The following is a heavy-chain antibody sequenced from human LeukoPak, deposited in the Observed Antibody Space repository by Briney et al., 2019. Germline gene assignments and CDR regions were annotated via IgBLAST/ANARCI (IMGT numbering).Heavy chain of an antibody. D-gene: IGHD3-10*01. CDR3: ARQMVVRGEYYFDY. Sequence: GESLKISCKGSGYRFTNYWIAWVRQMPGKGLEWMGIIYPGDSDTRYSPSFQGQVTISADKSISTAYLQWSSLKASDTAMYYCARQMVVRGEYYFDYWGQGTLVTVSS. V-gene: IGHV5-51*01. CDR1: GYRFTNYW. J-gene: IGHJ4*02. CDR2: IYPGDSDT.